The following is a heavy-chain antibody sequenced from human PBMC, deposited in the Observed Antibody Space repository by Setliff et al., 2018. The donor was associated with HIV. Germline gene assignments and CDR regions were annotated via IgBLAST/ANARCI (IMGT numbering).Heavy chain of an antibody. CDR2: ISGGGGTT. V-gene: IGHV3-23*01. CDR1: GFTFSTYA. Sequence: PGGSLRLSCAASGFTFSTYAMSWVRQAPGKGLEWVSAISGGGGTTYYADSVKGRFTSSRDNSKNTLYLQMESLRAEDTAFYYCAKERNPYYYDTSGYYFDYWGQGTLVTVSS. J-gene: IGHJ4*02. CDR3: AKERNPYYYDTSGYYFDY. D-gene: IGHD3-22*01.